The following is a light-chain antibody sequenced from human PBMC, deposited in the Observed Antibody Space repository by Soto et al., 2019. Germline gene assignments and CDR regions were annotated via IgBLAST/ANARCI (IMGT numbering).Light chain of an antibody. CDR3: QQYGSSRT. V-gene: IGKV3-20*01. J-gene: IGKJ1*01. CDR2: GAS. CDR1: QSVSSSY. Sequence: EIVLTQSPCTLSLSPGERVTLSCRASQSVSSSYLAWYQQKPGQAPRLLIYGASSRATGIPDRFSGSGSGTDFTLTISRLEPEDFAVYYCQQYGSSRTFGQGTKVDIK.